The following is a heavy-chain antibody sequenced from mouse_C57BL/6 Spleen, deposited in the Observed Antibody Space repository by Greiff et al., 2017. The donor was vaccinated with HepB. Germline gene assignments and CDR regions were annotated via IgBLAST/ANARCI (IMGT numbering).Heavy chain of an antibody. Sequence: QVHVKQSGPELVKPGASVKLSCKASGYTFTSYDINWVKQRPGQGLEWIGWIYPRDGSTKYNEKFKGKATLTVDTSSSTAYMELHSLTSEDSAVYFCARWGGKRQNWYFDVWGTGTTVTVSS. CDR2: IYPRDGST. V-gene: IGHV1-85*01. D-gene: IGHD1-2*01. CDR1: GYTFTSYD. CDR3: ARWGGKRQNWYFDV. J-gene: IGHJ1*03.